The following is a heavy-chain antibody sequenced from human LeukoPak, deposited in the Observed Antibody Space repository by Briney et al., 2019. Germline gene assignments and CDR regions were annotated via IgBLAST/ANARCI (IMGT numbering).Heavy chain of an antibody. D-gene: IGHD2-2*01. J-gene: IGHJ6*02. CDR1: GFTFSSYA. Sequence: GGPLRLSCAASGFTFSSYAMHWVRQAPGKGLEWVAVISYDGSNKYYADSVKGRFTISRDNSKNTLYLQMNSLRAEDTAVYYCARDRGYCSSTSCPYYYYGMDVWGQGTTVTVSS. CDR2: ISYDGSNK. CDR3: ARDRGYCSSTSCPYYYYGMDV. V-gene: IGHV3-30-3*01.